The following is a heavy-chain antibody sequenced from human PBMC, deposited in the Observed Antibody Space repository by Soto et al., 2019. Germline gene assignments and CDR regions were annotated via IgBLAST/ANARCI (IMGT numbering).Heavy chain of an antibody. J-gene: IGHJ4*02. D-gene: IGHD1-26*01. CDR1: GGSISSGGYS. CDR3: ARVYSGSYSDS. V-gene: IGHV4-30-2*01. CDR2: IYHSGSI. Sequence: SETLSLTCAVSGGSISSGGYSWSWIRQPPGKGLEGIGYIYHSGSIYYNPSLKSRVTISVDRSKNQFSLKLSSVTAADTAVYYCARVYSGSYSDSWGQGTLVTVSS.